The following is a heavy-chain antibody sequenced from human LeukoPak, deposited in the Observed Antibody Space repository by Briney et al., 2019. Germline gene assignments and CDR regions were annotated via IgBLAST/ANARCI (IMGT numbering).Heavy chain of an antibody. CDR1: GFTFSSYW. Sequence: GGSLRLSCAASGFTFSSYWMHWVRQAPGKGLEWVAVISYDGSNKYYADSVKGRFTISRDNSKNTLYLQMNSLRAEDTAVYYCAKDGIAAARSEYYYYYMDVWGKGTTVTVSS. CDR3: AKDGIAAARSEYYYYYMDV. D-gene: IGHD6-13*01. V-gene: IGHV3-30*18. CDR2: ISYDGSNK. J-gene: IGHJ6*03.